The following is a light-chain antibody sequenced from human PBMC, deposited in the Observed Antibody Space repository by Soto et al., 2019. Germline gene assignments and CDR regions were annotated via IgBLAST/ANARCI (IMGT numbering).Light chain of an antibody. J-gene: IGKJ4*01. V-gene: IGKV3-11*01. Sequence: DIVLTQSPATLSLSPGERATLSCRASQSVSRKLAWYQQIPGQAPRLLIYDASHRATGIPARFTGSGSGTDFTLIISRLEPEDSAVYYCQDRGNWPIFTFGGGTKVDIK. CDR3: QDRGNWPIFT. CDR1: QSVSRK. CDR2: DAS.